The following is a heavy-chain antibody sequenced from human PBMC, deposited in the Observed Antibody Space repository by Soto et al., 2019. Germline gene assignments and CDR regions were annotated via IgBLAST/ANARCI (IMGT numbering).Heavy chain of an antibody. J-gene: IGHJ4*02. Sequence: PSETLSLTCTVSGGSMSSSNWWNWVRQPPGKGLEWIGETHHSGRTNYNPSLKSRVTISVDKSKNHFSLKLSSVTAADTAVYYCARQKYYDPYFDYWGQGILVTVSS. CDR1: GGSMSSSNW. D-gene: IGHD5-12*01. CDR3: ARQKYYDPYFDY. V-gene: IGHV4-4*02. CDR2: THHSGRT.